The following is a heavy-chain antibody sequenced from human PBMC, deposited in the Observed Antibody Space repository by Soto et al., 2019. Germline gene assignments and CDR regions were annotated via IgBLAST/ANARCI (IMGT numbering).Heavy chain of an antibody. Sequence: HPGGSLRLSCAASGFTFSSYSMNWVRQAPGKGLEWVSYISSSSSTIYYADSVKGRFTISRDNAKNSLYLQMNSLRAEDTAVYYCASVLSRGIYYGIDVWGQGTTVTVSS. D-gene: IGHD2-15*01. CDR2: ISSSSSTI. CDR1: GFTFSSYS. J-gene: IGHJ6*02. CDR3: ASVLSRGIYYGIDV. V-gene: IGHV3-48*01.